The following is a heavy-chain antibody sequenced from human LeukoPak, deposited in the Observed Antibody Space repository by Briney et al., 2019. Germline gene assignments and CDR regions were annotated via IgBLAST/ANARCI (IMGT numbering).Heavy chain of an antibody. V-gene: IGHV4-34*01. D-gene: IGHD3-10*01. CDR2: INHSGST. CDR1: GGSFSGYY. J-gene: IGHJ4*02. CDR3: ARAIASSGSRLFDY. Sequence: PSETLSLTCAVYGGSFSGYYWSWIRQPPEKGLEWIGEINHSGSTNYNPSLKSRVTISVDTSKNQFSLKLSSVTVADTAVYYCARAIASSGSRLFDYWGQGTLVTVSS.